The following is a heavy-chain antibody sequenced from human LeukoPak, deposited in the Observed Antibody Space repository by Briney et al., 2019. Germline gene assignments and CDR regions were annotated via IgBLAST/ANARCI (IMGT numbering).Heavy chain of an antibody. CDR2: ISSSSSYI. V-gene: IGHV3-21*01. Sequence: GGSLRLSCAASGFTFSSYSMNWVRPAPGKGLEWVSSISSSSSYIYYADSVKGRFTISRDNAKNSLYLQMNSLRAEDTAAYYCATDPRIPPEDWGQGTLVTVSS. CDR3: ATDPRIPPED. CDR1: GFTFSSYS. D-gene: IGHD2-2*02. J-gene: IGHJ4*02.